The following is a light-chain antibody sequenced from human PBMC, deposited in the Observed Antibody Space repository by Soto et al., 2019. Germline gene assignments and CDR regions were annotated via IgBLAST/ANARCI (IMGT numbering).Light chain of an antibody. CDR2: DAS. Sequence: EIVLTQSPATLSLSPGERATLSCRASQSVSSYLAWCQQKPGQAPRLLIYDASNRATGIPARFSGSGSGTDFTLTISSLEPEDFAVYYCQQRSNWRDTFGQGTRLEIK. CDR3: QQRSNWRDT. CDR1: QSVSSY. V-gene: IGKV3-11*01. J-gene: IGKJ5*01.